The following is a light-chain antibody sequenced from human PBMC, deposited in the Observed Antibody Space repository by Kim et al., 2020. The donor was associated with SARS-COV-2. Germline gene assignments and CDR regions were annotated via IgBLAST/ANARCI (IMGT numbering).Light chain of an antibody. CDR2: YDS. Sequence: PGKAARITCGGSSIGSKSVLWYHQMPGQAPVLVISYDSDRPSGIPERFSGSNSGNTATLTISRVEAGDEAGYYCQVWDSSGDHRVVFGGGTQLTVL. V-gene: IGLV3-21*04. J-gene: IGLJ2*01. CDR3: QVWDSSGDHRVV. CDR1: SIGSKS.